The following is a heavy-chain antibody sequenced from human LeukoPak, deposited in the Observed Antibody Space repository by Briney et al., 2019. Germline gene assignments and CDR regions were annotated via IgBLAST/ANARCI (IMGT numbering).Heavy chain of an antibody. V-gene: IGHV3-23*01. CDR1: GFTFSSYA. J-gene: IGHJ4*02. D-gene: IGHD5-24*01. Sequence: PGGSLRLSCAASGFTFSSYAMSWVRQAPGKGLEWVSAISGSGGSTYYADSVKGRFTISRDNSKNTLYLQMNSLRAEDTAVYYCARGQERAWGVILTYYFDYWGQGTLVTVSS. CDR2: ISGSGGST. CDR3: ARGQERAWGVILTYYFDY.